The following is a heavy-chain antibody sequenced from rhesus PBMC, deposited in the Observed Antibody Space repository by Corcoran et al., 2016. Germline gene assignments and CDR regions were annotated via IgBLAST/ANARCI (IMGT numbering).Heavy chain of an antibody. CDR1: GGSISSGYYY. CDR2: ITYSGST. CDR3: ARRIAAPPSYYFDY. D-gene: IGHD6-13*01. Sequence: QVQLQESGPGLVKPSETLSLTCAVSGGSISSGYYYWSWIRQPPGKGLEWIGYITYSGSTSYNPSLKNRVTISKDTSKNQFSLKLSSVTAADTAVYYCARRIAAPPSYYFDYWGQGVLVTVSS. J-gene: IGHJ4*01. V-gene: IGHV4-122*02.